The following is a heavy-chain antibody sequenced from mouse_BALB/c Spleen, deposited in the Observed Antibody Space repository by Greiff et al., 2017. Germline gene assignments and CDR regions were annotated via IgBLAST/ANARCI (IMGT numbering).Heavy chain of an antibody. J-gene: IGHJ3*01. CDR1: GFSLTSYG. CDR2: IWAGGST. D-gene: IGHD2-2*01. V-gene: IGHV2-9*02. Sequence: VQLQQSGPGLVAPSQSLSITCTVSGFSLTSYGVHWVRQPPGKGLEWLGVIWAGGSTNYNSALMSRLSISKDNSKSQVFLKMNSLQTDDTAMYYCARDSYYGYDVFAYWGQGTLVTVSA. CDR3: ARDSYYGYDVFAY.